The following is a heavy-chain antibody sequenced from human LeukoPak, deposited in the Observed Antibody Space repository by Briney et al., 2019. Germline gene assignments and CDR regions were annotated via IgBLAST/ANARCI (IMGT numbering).Heavy chain of an antibody. J-gene: IGHJ4*02. CDR2: INHSGST. CDR3: AGGLYDSSGYRY. CDR1: GGSFSGYY. D-gene: IGHD3-22*01. Sequence: SETLSLTCAVYGGSFSGYYWSWIRQPPGKGLEWIGEINHSGSTNYNPSLKSRVTISVDTSKNQFSLKLSSVTAADTAVYYCAGGLYDSSGYRYWGQGTLVTVSS. V-gene: IGHV4-34*01.